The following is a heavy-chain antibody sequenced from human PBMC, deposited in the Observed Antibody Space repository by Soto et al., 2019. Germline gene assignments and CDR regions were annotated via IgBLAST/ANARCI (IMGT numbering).Heavy chain of an antibody. CDR2: IYYSGRT. CDR1: GGSISSSNYY. V-gene: IGHV4-39*01. Sequence: SETLSLTCTVSGGSISSSNYYRGWLRQPPGKGLEWIGSIYYSGRTYYNPSLKSRVTISVDTSKNQFSLKLSSVTAADRAVYYCAGLNSDRAFDIWGQGTMVTVS. CDR3: AGLNSDRAFDI. J-gene: IGHJ3*02.